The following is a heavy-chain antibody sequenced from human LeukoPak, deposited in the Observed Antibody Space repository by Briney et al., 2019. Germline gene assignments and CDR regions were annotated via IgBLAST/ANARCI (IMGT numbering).Heavy chain of an antibody. D-gene: IGHD6-13*01. Sequence: PSETLSLTCTVSGGSISSYYWSWIRQPPGKGLEWIGYIYYSGSTDYNPSLKSRVTISVDTSKNQFSLKLSSVTAADTAVYYCARVISSLIDDYYYYMDVWGKGTTVTVSS. CDR1: GGSISSYY. CDR3: ARVISSLIDDYYYYMDV. V-gene: IGHV4-59*12. J-gene: IGHJ6*03. CDR2: IYYSGST.